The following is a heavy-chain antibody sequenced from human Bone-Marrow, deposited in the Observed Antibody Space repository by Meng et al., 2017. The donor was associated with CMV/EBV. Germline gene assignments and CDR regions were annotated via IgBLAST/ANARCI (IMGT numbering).Heavy chain of an antibody. CDR3: ARDPIAATSYGMDV. CDR2: ISSSSSTI. V-gene: IGHV3-48*04. CDR1: GFTFSSYS. D-gene: IGHD6-13*01. J-gene: IGHJ6*01. Sequence: GGSLRLSCAASGFTFSSYSMNWVRQAPGKGLEWVSYISSSSSTIYYADSVKGRFTISRDNAKNSLYLQMNSLRAEDTAVYYCARDPIAATSYGMDVWGQGTTVTGSS.